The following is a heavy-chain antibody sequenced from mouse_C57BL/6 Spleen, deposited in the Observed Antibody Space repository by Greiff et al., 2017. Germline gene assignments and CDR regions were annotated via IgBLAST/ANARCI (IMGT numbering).Heavy chain of an antibody. CDR2: FYPGSGSI. J-gene: IGHJ2*01. CDR1: GYTFTEYT. Sequence: QVQLQQSGAELVKPGASVKLSCKASGYTFTEYTIHWVKQRSGQGLEWIGWFYPGSGSIKYNEKFKDKATLTVDTSSSTAYMQLSSLTSEDSAVYYCARRTAQATFDYWGQGTTLTVSS. CDR3: ARRTAQATFDY. D-gene: IGHD3-2*02. V-gene: IGHV1-62-2*01.